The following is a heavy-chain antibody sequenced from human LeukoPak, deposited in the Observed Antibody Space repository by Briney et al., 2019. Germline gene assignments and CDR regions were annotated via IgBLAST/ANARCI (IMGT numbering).Heavy chain of an antibody. D-gene: IGHD1-26*01. J-gene: IGHJ4*02. V-gene: IGHV4-34*01. CDR2: INHSGST. CDR1: GGSFSGYC. CDR3: ARVTHSGYVDY. Sequence: SETLFLTCAVYGGSFSGYCWSCIRQPPGKGLEWIGEINHSGSTTYNPSLKSRVTISVDTSKNQFSLKLSSVTAADTAVYYCARVTHSGYVDYWGQGTLVTVSS.